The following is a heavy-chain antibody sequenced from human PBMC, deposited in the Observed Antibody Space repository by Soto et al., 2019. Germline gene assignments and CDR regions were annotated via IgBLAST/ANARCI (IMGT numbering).Heavy chain of an antibody. D-gene: IGHD3-10*01. CDR3: ARVVRGYWYFDL. V-gene: IGHV1-18*01. Sequence: ASVKVSCKASGGTFSSYGISWVRQAPGQGLEWMGWISAYNGNTNYAQKLQGRVTMTTDTSTSTAYMELRSLRSDDTAVYYCARVVRGYWYFDLWGRGTLVTVSS. CDR1: GGTFSSYG. J-gene: IGHJ2*01. CDR2: ISAYNGNT.